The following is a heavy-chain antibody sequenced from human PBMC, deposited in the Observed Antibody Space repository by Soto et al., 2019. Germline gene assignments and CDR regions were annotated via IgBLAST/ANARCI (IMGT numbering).Heavy chain of an antibody. Sequence: GVSLRLSCAASGFTFSSYAMSWVRQAPGKGLEWVSTISGSDGRTYSTDSVKGRFTISRDNSRNTAYLQMNSLRVKDTAVYYWAKGFSQYPPLALFDYWGRATLVIFTS. CDR2: ISGSDGRT. D-gene: IGHD3-3*01. V-gene: IGHV3-23*01. CDR1: GFTFSSYA. J-gene: IGHJ4*02. CDR3: AKGFSQYPPLALFDY.